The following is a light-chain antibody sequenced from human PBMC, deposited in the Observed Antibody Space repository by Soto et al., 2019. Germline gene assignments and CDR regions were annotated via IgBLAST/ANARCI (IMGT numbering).Light chain of an antibody. CDR3: QQANSVPPT. CDR1: QDIGNW. CDR2: GES. Sequence: DIQMTQSPSSVSASVGDRVTITCRASQDIGNWLLWYQQKPGKAPKLLIFGESSLQSGVPSRFSGNRSGTDFTLTVSSLQPEDSATYFCQQANSVPPTVGQGTKVEI. J-gene: IGKJ1*01. V-gene: IGKV1-12*01.